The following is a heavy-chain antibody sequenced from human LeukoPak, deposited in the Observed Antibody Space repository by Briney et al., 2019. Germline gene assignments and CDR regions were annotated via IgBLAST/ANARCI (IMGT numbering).Heavy chain of an antibody. V-gene: IGHV3-11*01. Sequence: GGSLRLSCAASGFTFKDAWMSWVRQAPGKGLEWVSYISSSSSTIYYADSVKGRFTISRDNAKNSLYLQMNSLRAEDTAVYYCARAPKFRLVGVPKGPFDPWGQGSLVTVSS. J-gene: IGHJ5*02. D-gene: IGHD1-26*01. CDR3: ARAPKFRLVGVPKGPFDP. CDR2: ISSSSSTI. CDR1: GFTFKDAW.